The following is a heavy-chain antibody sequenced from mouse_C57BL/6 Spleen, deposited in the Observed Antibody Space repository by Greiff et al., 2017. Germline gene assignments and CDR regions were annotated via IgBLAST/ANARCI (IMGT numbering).Heavy chain of an antibody. CDR1: GYTFTSYW. CDR3: ASGPLLLQYLYAMDY. D-gene: IGHD1-1*01. J-gene: IGHJ4*01. Sequence: VQLQQPGTELVKPGASVKLSCKASGYTFTSYWMHWVKQRPGQGLEWIGNINPSNGGTNYNEKFKGKATLTVDKSSSTAYMQLSSLTSEDSAVYDCASGPLLLQYLYAMDYWGQGTSVTVSS. CDR2: INPSNGGT. V-gene: IGHV1-53*01.